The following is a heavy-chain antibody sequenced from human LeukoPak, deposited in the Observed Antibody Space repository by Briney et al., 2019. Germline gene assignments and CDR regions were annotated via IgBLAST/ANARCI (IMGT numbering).Heavy chain of an antibody. J-gene: IGHJ4*02. CDR2: ISYDGSNK. CDR3: AKDRGYPAR. D-gene: IGHD5-18*01. V-gene: IGHV3-30*18. Sequence: GGSLRLSCAASGFTFSSYGMHWVRQAPGKGLEWVAVISYDGSNKYYADSVKGRFTISRDNSKNTLYLQMNSLRAEDTAVYYCAKDRGYPARWGQGTLVTVSS. CDR1: GFTFSSYG.